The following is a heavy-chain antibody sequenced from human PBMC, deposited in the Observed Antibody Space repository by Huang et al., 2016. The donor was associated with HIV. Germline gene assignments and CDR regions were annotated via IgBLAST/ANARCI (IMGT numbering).Heavy chain of an antibody. J-gene: IGHJ4*02. CDR1: GFTFSSYG. CDR3: AKGGSAAAVLDF. CDR2: ISYEDKKK. D-gene: IGHD6-13*01. Sequence: QVQLVESGGGVVQPGRSLRISCAASGFTFSSYGMHWVRQALGKGLEWVAVISYEDKKKYYADSVKGRFRISRDNSKTTVYLQLNRLRLEDTAVYYCAKGGSAAAVLDFWGQGTLVTVSS. V-gene: IGHV3-30*18.